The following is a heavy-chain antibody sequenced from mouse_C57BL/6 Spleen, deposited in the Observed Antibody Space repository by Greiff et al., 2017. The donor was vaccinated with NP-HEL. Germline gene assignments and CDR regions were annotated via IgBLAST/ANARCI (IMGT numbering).Heavy chain of an antibody. D-gene: IGHD1-1*01. V-gene: IGHV1-72*01. CDR2: IDPNSGGT. CDR3: ARNGDYGSSWFAY. CDR1: GYTFTSYW. J-gene: IGHJ3*01. Sequence: QQSCKASGYTFTSYWMHWVKQRPGRGLEWIGRIDPNSGGTKYNEKFKSKATLTVDKPSSTAYMQLSSLTSEDSAVYYCARNGDYGSSWFAYWGQGTLVTVSA.